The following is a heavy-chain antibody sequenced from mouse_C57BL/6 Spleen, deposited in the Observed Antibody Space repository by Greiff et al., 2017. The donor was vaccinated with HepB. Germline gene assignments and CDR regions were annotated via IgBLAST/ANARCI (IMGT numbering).Heavy chain of an antibody. J-gene: IGHJ4*01. V-gene: IGHV1-69*01. Sequence: VQLQQSGAELVMPGASVKLSCKASGYTFTSYWMHWVKQRPGQGLEWIGEIDPSDSYTNYNQKFKGKSTLTVDKSSSTAYMQLSSLTSEDSAVYYCARDLSGYYAMDYWGQGTSVTVSS. D-gene: IGHD6-1*01. CDR2: IDPSDSYT. CDR3: ARDLSGYYAMDY. CDR1: GYTFTSYW.